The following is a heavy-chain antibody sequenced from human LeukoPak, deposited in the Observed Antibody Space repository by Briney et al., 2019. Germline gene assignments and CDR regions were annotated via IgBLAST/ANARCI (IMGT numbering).Heavy chain of an antibody. J-gene: IGHJ3*02. CDR3: ARACGSGSFDAFDI. V-gene: IGHV1-69*05. CDR1: GGTFSSYA. Sequence: SVKVSCKASGGTFSSYAISWVRQAPGQGLEWMGGIIPIFGTANYAQKFQGRVTITTDESTSTAYMELSSLRSEDTAVYYCARACGSGSFDAFDIWGQGTMVTVSS. CDR2: IIPIFGTA. D-gene: IGHD3-10*01.